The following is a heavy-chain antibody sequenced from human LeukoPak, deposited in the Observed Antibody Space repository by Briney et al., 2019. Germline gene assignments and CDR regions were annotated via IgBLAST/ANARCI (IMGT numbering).Heavy chain of an antibody. CDR3: AKAFREYGSSTYSSFDI. CDR1: GFTFSSYA. V-gene: IGHV3-23*01. CDR2: ITGTT. D-gene: IGHD6-13*01. J-gene: IGHJ3*02. Sequence: GGSLRLSCTASGFTFSSYAMSWVRQAPGKGLQWVSTITGTTHYADSVRGRFTISRDNSKNILYLQMNSLSTEDTAIYYCAKAFREYGSSTYSSFDIWGQGTMVTVSS.